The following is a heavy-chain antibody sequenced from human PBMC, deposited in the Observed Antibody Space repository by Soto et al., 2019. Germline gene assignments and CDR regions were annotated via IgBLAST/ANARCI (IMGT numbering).Heavy chain of an antibody. Sequence: QVQLVQSGAEVKKPGASVKVSCKASGYTFTNYAIDWVRQAPGQRLEWMGWINAGNGNTKYSQKFLGRVTITRDTSASTAYMELSSLRSEHTAVYYCARDMGFGLLDYWGQGILVTVSS. V-gene: IGHV1-3*01. J-gene: IGHJ4*02. CDR3: ARDMGFGLLDY. CDR2: INAGNGNT. CDR1: GYTFTNYA. D-gene: IGHD3-10*01.